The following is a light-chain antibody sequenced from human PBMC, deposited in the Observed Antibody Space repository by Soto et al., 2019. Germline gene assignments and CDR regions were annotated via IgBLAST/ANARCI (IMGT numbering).Light chain of an antibody. CDR2: STN. CDR3: VLYMGGGISV. J-gene: IGLJ2*01. Sequence: QTVVTQEPSFSMSPGGTVTLTCGLNSGSVSTSYYPSWYQQTPGQAPRTLIYSTNTRSSGVPDRFSGSILGNKAALTITGAQPDDEPDYYCVLYMGGGISVFGGGTKLTVL. V-gene: IGLV8-61*01. CDR1: SGSVSTSYY.